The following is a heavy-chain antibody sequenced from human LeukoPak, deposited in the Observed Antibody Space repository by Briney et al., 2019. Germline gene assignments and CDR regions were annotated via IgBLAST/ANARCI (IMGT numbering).Heavy chain of an antibody. V-gene: IGHV3-9*01. CDR1: GFTFSSYS. D-gene: IGHD6-19*01. CDR2: ISWNSGSI. Sequence: GGSLRLSCAASGFTFSSYSMNWVRHAPGKGLEWVSGISWNSGSIGYADSVKGRFTISRDNAKNSLYLQMNSLRAEDTALYYCAKDISRYSSTSPQIFDPWGQGTLVTVSS. J-gene: IGHJ5*02. CDR3: AKDISRYSSTSPQIFDP.